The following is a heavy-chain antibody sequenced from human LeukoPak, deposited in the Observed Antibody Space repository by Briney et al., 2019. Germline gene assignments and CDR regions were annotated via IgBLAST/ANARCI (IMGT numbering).Heavy chain of an antibody. Sequence: ASVKVSCKASGGTFSSYAISWVRQAPGQGLEWMGRIIPILGIANYAQKFQGRVTITADKSTSTAYMELSSPRSEDTAVYYCASGRSIAAAADLDYWGQGTLVTVSS. J-gene: IGHJ4*02. CDR1: GGTFSSYA. CDR2: IIPILGIA. CDR3: ASGRSIAAAADLDY. D-gene: IGHD6-13*01. V-gene: IGHV1-69*04.